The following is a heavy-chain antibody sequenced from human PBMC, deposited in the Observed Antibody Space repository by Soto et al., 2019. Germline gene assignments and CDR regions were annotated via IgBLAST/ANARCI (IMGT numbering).Heavy chain of an antibody. J-gene: IGHJ3*02. CDR3: IRGHYCDSTGYFDQDNFDI. Sequence: ASVKVSCKASGYTFTSYAMHWVRQAPGQRLEWMGWINAGNGNTKYSQKFQDRFTISRDDSENSLYLQMNSLRTEDTAVYYCIRGHYCDSTGYFDQDNFDIWGQGTMVTVSS. V-gene: IGHV1-3*01. CDR1: GYTFTSYA. D-gene: IGHD3-22*01. CDR2: INAGNGNT.